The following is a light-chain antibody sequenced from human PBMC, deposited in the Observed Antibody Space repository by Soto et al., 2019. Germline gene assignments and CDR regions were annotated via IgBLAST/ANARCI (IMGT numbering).Light chain of an antibody. CDR3: QQYDNWPIT. Sequence: ERVMTQSPATLSVSPGERATLSCRASQSVSSNLAWYQQKPVQAPRLFIYGASTRATAIPPRFSGSGSGTEFTLTISSLQSEDFAVYYCQQYDNWPITFGQGTRLEIK. CDR2: GAS. J-gene: IGKJ5*01. CDR1: QSVSSN. V-gene: IGKV3-15*01.